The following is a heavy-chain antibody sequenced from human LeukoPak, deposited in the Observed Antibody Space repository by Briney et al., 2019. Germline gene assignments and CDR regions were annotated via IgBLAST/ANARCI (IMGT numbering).Heavy chain of an antibody. Sequence: GGSLRLSCAASGFTLGSYAMSWVRQAPGKGLKWVSAISGSGGSTYYADSVKGRCTISRDNSKNTLYLQMNSLRAEDTAVYYCAKLTGYFDWLFRSGYFDYWGQGTLVTVSS. V-gene: IGHV3-23*01. CDR3: AKLTGYFDWLFRSGYFDY. CDR2: ISGSGGST. J-gene: IGHJ4*02. CDR1: GFTLGSYA. D-gene: IGHD3-9*01.